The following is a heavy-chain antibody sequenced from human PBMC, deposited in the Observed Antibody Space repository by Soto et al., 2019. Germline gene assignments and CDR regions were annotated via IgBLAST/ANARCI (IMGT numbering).Heavy chain of an antibody. Sequence: SETLSLTCAVYGGSFSGYYWSWIRQPPGKGLEWIGEINHSGSTNYNPSLKSRVTISVDTSKNQFSLKLSSVTAADTAVYYCARGAAVATYFDYWGQGTLVTVSS. D-gene: IGHD6-19*01. V-gene: IGHV4-34*01. J-gene: IGHJ4*02. CDR2: INHSGST. CDR3: ARGAAVATYFDY. CDR1: GGSFSGYY.